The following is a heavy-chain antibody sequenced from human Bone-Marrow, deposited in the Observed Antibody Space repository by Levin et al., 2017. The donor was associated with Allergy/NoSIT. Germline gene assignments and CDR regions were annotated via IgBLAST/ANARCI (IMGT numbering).Heavy chain of an antibody. D-gene: IGHD3-3*01. J-gene: IGHJ5*02. CDR2: ISSSSSTI. V-gene: IGHV3-48*04. Sequence: GGSLRLSCAASGFTFSSYSMNWVRQAPGKGLEWVSYISSSSSTIYYADSVKGRFTISRDNAKNSLYLQMNSLRAEDTAVYYCAREMYYDFWSGYYTGGTWWFDPWGQGTLVTVSS. CDR1: GFTFSSYS. CDR3: AREMYYDFWSGYYTGGTWWFDP.